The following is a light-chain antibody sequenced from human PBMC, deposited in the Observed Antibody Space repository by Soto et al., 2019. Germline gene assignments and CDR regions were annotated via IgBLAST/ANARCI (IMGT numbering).Light chain of an antibody. Sequence: DIVMTQSPDSLAVSLGERATINCESSQSVLFTSNNKNYLAWYQQKPGQPPKLLLSWASARESVVPERFSGSGSGTLFTLSISSLQAEDVAVYYCQQYYTLPLTFGGGTKVEIK. CDR3: QQYYTLPLT. CDR2: WAS. J-gene: IGKJ4*01. V-gene: IGKV4-1*01. CDR1: QSVLFTSNNKNY.